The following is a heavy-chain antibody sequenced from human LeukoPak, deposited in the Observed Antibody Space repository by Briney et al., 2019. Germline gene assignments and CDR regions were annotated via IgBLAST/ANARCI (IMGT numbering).Heavy chain of an antibody. CDR3: AKWSGDYPSYHLDY. J-gene: IGHJ4*02. V-gene: IGHV3-33*06. D-gene: IGHD4-17*01. Sequence: PGRSLRLSCAASGFTFRSYGLHWVRQAPGKGLEWVALIRSDGSNKNYADSVKGRFTISRDASKNTVYLQMNSLRAEDTAVYSCAKWSGDYPSYHLDYWGQGTLVTVSS. CDR1: GFTFRSYG. CDR2: IRSDGSNK.